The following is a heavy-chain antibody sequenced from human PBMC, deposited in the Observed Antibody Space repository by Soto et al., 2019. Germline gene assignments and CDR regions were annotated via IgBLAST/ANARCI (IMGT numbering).Heavy chain of an antibody. CDR2: INHSGST. D-gene: IGHD3-22*01. CDR3: GRGGYYCDSGGYSDF. CDR1: GGSFSGYY. J-gene: IGHJ4*02. V-gene: IGHV4-34*01. Sequence: PSETLSLTCAVYGGSFSGYYWSWIRQPPGKGLEWIGEINHSGSTNYNPSLKSRVTISVDTSKNQFSLKLSSVTAADTAVYYCGRGGYYCDSGGYSDFWGQGTLVTVSS.